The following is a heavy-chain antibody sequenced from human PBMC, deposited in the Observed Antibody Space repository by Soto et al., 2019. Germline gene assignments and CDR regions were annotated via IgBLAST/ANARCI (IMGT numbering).Heavy chain of an antibody. Sequence: ASVKVSCKASGFTFTSSAVQWVRQARGQRLEWIGWIVVGSGNTNYAQKFQERVTITRDMSTSTAYMELSSLRSEDTAVYYCAALDSSGYYYEAFDIWGQGTMVTVSS. CDR1: GFTFTSSA. J-gene: IGHJ3*02. V-gene: IGHV1-58*01. CDR3: AALDSSGYYYEAFDI. D-gene: IGHD3-22*01. CDR2: IVVGSGNT.